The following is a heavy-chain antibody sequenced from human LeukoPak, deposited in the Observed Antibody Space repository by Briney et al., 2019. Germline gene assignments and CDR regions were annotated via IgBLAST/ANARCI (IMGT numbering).Heavy chain of an antibody. Sequence: GDSLKISCEGSGYSSTSYWIGWVRQMPGKGLEWMGIIYPGDSETRYIPSFQGQVTISVDKSISTAYLQWSSLKASDTAMYYCARHSYCSSITCYYYYGMDVWGQGTTVTVSS. CDR3: ARHSYCSSITCYYYYGMDV. CDR1: GYSSTSYW. CDR2: IYPGDSET. D-gene: IGHD2-2*01. J-gene: IGHJ6*02. V-gene: IGHV5-51*01.